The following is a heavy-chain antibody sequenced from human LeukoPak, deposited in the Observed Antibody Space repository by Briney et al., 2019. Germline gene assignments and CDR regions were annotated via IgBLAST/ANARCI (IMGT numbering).Heavy chain of an antibody. J-gene: IGHJ4*02. D-gene: IGHD3-10*01. CDR1: GLSISSDYY. V-gene: IGHV4-38-2*02. CDR2: IYHSGST. Sequence: PSETLSLTCTVSGLSISSDYYWSWIRQPPGKGLEWIGSIYHSGSTYYNPSLKSRVTISVDTSKNQFSLKLSSVTAADTAVYYCAGLPRGSGSYMETFDYWGQGTLVTVSS. CDR3: AGLPRGSGSYMETFDY.